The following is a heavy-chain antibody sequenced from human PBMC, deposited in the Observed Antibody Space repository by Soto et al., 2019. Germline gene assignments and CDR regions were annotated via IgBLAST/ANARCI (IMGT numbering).Heavy chain of an antibody. CDR2: ISGSVVST. V-gene: IGHV3-23*01. D-gene: IGHD1-26*01. Sequence: GGSLRLSCAASGFTFSSYAMSWVRQAAGKGLEWVSDISGSVVSTYNVDSMKGRFTISRDNSKNTLHLQMNSLIAEDTAVYDSPKDWAVRELPAFDIWGQGTMGTVSS. CDR1: GFTFSSYA. J-gene: IGHJ3*02. CDR3: PKDWAVRELPAFDI.